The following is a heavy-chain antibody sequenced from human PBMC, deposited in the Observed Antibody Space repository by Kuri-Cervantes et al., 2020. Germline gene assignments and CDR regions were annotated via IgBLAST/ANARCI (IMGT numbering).Heavy chain of an antibody. J-gene: IGHJ4*02. CDR1: GGSISSSSYY. D-gene: IGHD3-10*01. CDR2: IYYSGST. Sequence: ESLKISCTVSGGSISSSSYYWGWIRQPPGKGLEWIGSIYYSGSTYYNPSLKSRVTISVDTSKNQFSLKLSSVTAADTAVYYCARVGWFGELLEAWGGNFDYWGQGTLVTVSS. V-gene: IGHV4-39*07. CDR3: ARVGWFGELLEAWGGNFDY.